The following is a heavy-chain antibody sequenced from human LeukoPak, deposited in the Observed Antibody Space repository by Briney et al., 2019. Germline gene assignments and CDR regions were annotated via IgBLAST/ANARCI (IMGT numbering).Heavy chain of an antibody. D-gene: IGHD1-26*01. V-gene: IGHV3-66*01. CDR1: GFTFSSYA. CDR2: IYSGGST. Sequence: GGSLRLSCAASGFTFSSYAMSWVRQAPGKGLEWVSVIYSGGSTYYADSVKGRFTISRDNSKNTLYLQMNSLRAEDTAVYYCARADLVGACDYWGQGTLVTVSS. CDR3: ARADLVGACDY. J-gene: IGHJ4*02.